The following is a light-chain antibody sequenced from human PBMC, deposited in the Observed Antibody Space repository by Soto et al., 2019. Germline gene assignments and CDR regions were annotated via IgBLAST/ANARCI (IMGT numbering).Light chain of an antibody. Sequence: QSALTQPPSASGSPGQSVTISCTGTSSDVGGYNFVSRYQHHPGKAPKLMIYEVSKRPSGVPDRFSGSKSGNTASLTVSGLHAADEADYYCTSYAGSNNYVFGTGTKVTVL. J-gene: IGLJ1*01. CDR2: EVS. CDR1: SSDVGGYNF. CDR3: TSYAGSNNYV. V-gene: IGLV2-8*01.